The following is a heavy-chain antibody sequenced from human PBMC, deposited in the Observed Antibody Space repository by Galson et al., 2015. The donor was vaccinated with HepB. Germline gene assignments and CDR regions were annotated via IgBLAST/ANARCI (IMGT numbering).Heavy chain of an antibody. CDR1: GYTFTSYG. D-gene: IGHD2-2*01. CDR2: ISAYNGNT. V-gene: IGHV1-18*04. CDR3: ARDTAVPAATTHYYYGMDV. Sequence: SVKVSCKASGYTFTSYGISWVRQAPGQGLEWMGWISAYNGNTNYAQKLQGRVTMTTDTSTSTAYMELRSLRSDDTAVYYCARDTAVPAATTHYYYGMDVWGQGTTVTVSS. J-gene: IGHJ6*02.